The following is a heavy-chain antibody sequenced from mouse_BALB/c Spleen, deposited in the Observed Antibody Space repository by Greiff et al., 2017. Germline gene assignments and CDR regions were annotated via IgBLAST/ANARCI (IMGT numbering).Heavy chain of an antibody. CDR1: GFTFSSYY. V-gene: IGHV5-6-2*01. CDR3: ARRGITTHYAMDY. CDR2: INSNGGST. J-gene: IGHJ4*01. Sequence: DVKLVESGGGLVKLGGSLKLSCAASGFTFSSYYMSWVRQTPEKRLELVAAINSNGGSTYYPDTVKGRFTISRDNAKNTLYLQMSSLKSEDTALYYCARRGITTHYAMDYWGQGTSVTVSS. D-gene: IGHD1-1*01.